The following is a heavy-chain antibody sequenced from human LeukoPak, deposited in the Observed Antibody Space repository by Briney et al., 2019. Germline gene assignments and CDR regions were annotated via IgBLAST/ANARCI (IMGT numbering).Heavy chain of an antibody. D-gene: IGHD1-1*01. CDR3: ATWRTAKTGFDY. V-gene: IGHV4-39*01. CDR2: IYYSGSP. Sequence: SETLSLTCTVSGGSISNNNYYWAWIRQPPGKGLECIGSIYYSGSPYHNPSLKSRVTISVDTSKNQFSLRLSSVTAADTAVYYCATWRTAKTGFDYWGQGTLVTVSS. J-gene: IGHJ4*02. CDR1: GGSISNNNYY.